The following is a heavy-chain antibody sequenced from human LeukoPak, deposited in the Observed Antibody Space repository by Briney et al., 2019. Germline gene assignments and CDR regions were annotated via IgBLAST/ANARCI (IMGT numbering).Heavy chain of an antibody. CDR1: GFTFSSHW. CDR3: ARGMTSIGY. Sequence: PGGSLRLSCAASGFTFSSHWMSWVRQAPGKGLEWVASIKQDGSEIYYVDSVKGLFTISRDNAKNSLYLQMNSLRAEDTAVYYCARGMTSIGYWGQGTLVTVSS. D-gene: IGHD2-21*02. J-gene: IGHJ4*02. CDR2: IKQDGSEI. V-gene: IGHV3-7*04.